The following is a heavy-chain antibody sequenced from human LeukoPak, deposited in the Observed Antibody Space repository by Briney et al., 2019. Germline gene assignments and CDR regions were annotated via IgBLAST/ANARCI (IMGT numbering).Heavy chain of an antibody. Sequence: SETLSLTCTVSGYSISSGYYWGWIRQPPGQGLEWVGSVYHSGSIYYNPSLKSRVIMSVDTSKNQFSLKLSSLTAADTAIYYCAREIYYDSSAYDYWGQGTLVTVSS. CDR1: GYSISSGYY. CDR2: VYHSGSI. V-gene: IGHV4-38-2*02. D-gene: IGHD3-22*01. J-gene: IGHJ4*02. CDR3: AREIYYDSSAYDY.